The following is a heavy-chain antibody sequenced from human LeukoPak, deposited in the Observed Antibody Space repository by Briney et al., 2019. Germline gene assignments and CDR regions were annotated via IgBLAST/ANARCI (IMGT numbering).Heavy chain of an antibody. CDR1: GRTFSSYA. CDR2: INPDSGNT. Sequence: PRASVKVSCKASGRTFSSYAITWVRQAPGQGLEWMGWINPDSGNTNYAQKFRGRVTMTTHISTATALMELTSLRSDDTAVFYCATEVWSGHYSIWGQGTLVTVSS. V-gene: IGHV1-18*01. D-gene: IGHD3-3*01. J-gene: IGHJ4*02. CDR3: ATEVWSGHYSI.